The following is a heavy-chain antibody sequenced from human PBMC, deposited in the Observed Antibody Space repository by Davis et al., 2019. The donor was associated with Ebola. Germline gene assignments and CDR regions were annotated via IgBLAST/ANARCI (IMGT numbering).Heavy chain of an antibody. CDR2: ISYDGSNK. CDR3: AKDGKYSSSWYTFDY. Sequence: GESLKISCAASGFTFSSYGMHWVRQAPGKGLEWVAVISYDGSNKYYADSVKGRFTISRDNSKNTLYLQMNSLRAEDTAVYYCAKDGKYSSSWYTFDYWGQGTLVTVAS. J-gene: IGHJ4*02. V-gene: IGHV3-30*18. D-gene: IGHD6-13*01. CDR1: GFTFSSYG.